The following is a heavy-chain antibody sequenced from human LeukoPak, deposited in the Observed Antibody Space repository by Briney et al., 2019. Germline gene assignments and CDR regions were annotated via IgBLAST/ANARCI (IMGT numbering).Heavy chain of an antibody. Sequence: GGSLRLSCAASGFTFSSYAMSWVRQAPGKGLEWVSAISGSGGSTYYADSVKGRFTISRDNSKNTLYLQMNSLRAEDTAVYYCAKDRGFSYNWTDVCYFDYWGQGTLVTVSS. J-gene: IGHJ4*02. CDR1: GFTFSSYA. CDR2: ISGSGGST. V-gene: IGHV3-23*01. D-gene: IGHD1-1*01. CDR3: AKDRGFSYNWTDVCYFDY.